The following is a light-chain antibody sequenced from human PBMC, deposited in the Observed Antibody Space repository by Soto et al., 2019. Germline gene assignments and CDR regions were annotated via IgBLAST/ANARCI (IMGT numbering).Light chain of an antibody. Sequence: EIVLTQSPGTLSLSPGEEPPLSCRAGRGFASSYLGWYHQKPGQAPRLLTYGAFNRATGIPDRFTGSGFGTDFTLTISRLEPEDFAVYFCQHYGTSGTFGQGTKVEIK. J-gene: IGKJ1*01. V-gene: IGKV3-20*01. CDR1: RGFASSY. CDR3: QHYGTSGT. CDR2: GAF.